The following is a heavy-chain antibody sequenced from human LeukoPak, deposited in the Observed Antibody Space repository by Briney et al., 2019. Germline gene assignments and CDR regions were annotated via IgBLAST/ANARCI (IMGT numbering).Heavy chain of an antibody. Sequence: GSLRLSCAASGFTFSSHSMNWVRQAPGKGLELVSSIGSSSSYIYYADSVKGRFTISRDNAKNSLYLQMNSLRAEDTAVYYCAREAAANRYFDLWGRGTLVTVSS. CDR1: GFTFSSHS. CDR3: AREAAANRYFDL. V-gene: IGHV3-21*01. D-gene: IGHD6-13*01. J-gene: IGHJ2*01. CDR2: IGSSSSYI.